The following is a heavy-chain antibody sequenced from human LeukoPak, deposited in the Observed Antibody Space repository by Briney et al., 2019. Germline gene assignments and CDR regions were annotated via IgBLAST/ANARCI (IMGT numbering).Heavy chain of an antibody. Sequence: SVKVSCKASGGTFSSYAISWVRQAPGQGLEWMGGIIPIFGTANYAQKFQGRVTITTDESTSTAYMELSSLRSEDTAVYYCARDWDRYSSSWYGWFDPWGQGTLVTVSS. V-gene: IGHV1-69*05. CDR2: IIPIFGTA. CDR3: ARDWDRYSSSWYGWFDP. CDR1: GGTFSSYA. D-gene: IGHD6-13*01. J-gene: IGHJ5*02.